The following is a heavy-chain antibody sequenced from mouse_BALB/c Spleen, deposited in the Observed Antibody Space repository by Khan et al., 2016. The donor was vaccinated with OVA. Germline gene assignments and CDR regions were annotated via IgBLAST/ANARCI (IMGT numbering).Heavy chain of an antibody. V-gene: IGHV1S56*01. Sequence: QVRLQQSGPELVKPGASVRISCKASGYIFTNYYIHWVKQRPGQGLEWIGWIYPGNVNTKYTEKFKGKATLTADKYYSTAYMQFSSLTSEDSAVYFGAKGAMDYWGQGTSVTVSS. CDR1: GYIFTNYY. CDR3: AKGAMDY. CDR2: IYPGNVNT. J-gene: IGHJ4*01.